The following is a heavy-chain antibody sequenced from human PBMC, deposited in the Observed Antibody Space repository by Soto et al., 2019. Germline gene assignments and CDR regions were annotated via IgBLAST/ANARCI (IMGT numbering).Heavy chain of an antibody. CDR1: GGTFSIYG. V-gene: IGHV1-69*01. CDR3: ATSIGIAPPGESVMDV. D-gene: IGHD2-21*01. CDR2: IIPILTTP. Sequence: QVQLVQSGAEVKKTGSSVKVSCKASGGTFSIYGFSWVRQAPGQGPEWIGGIIPILTTPNYAQKFQGRVTIVADESPTTVYMEISSLKFEDTAVYYCATSIGIAPPGESVMDVSGQGTPVTVSS. J-gene: IGHJ6*02.